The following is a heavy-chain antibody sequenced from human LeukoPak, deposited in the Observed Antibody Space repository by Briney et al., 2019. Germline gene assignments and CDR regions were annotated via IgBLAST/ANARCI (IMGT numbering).Heavy chain of an antibody. CDR1: GFTFTTYG. CDR3: ARVLRGLGGYFDY. J-gene: IGHJ4*02. Sequence: GGFLRLSCASSGFTFTTYGIIWVRQAPGKGLEWVALMSYDGNNQYYADSVKGRFIISRDNAKNSLYLQMNSLRAEDTAVYYCARVLRGLGGYFDYWGQGTLVTVSS. V-gene: IGHV3-30*03. D-gene: IGHD3-10*01. CDR2: MSYDGNNQ.